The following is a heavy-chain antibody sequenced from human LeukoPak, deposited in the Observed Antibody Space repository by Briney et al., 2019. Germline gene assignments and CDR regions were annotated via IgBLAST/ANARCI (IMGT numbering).Heavy chain of an antibody. CDR2: INPNSGGT. J-gene: IGHJ6*02. V-gene: IGHV1-2*02. CDR3: ARVPRCWSGGSCPFQTYYYYGMDV. Sequence: ASVTVSCKASGYTFTGHYMHWVRQAPGQGLEWMGWINPNSGGTNYAQKFQGRVTMTRDTSISTAYMELSRLRSDDTAVYYCARVPRCWSGGSCPFQTYYYYGMDVWGQGTTVTVSS. CDR1: GYTFTGHY. D-gene: IGHD2-15*01.